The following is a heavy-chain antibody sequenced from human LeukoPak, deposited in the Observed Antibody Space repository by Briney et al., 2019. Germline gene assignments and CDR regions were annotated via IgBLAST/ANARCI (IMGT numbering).Heavy chain of an antibody. CDR3: ARVGSTDILTGQFDY. V-gene: IGHV3-21*01. CDR2: ISSSSSYI. Sequence: GGSLRLSCAASGFTFSSYFMIWVRQAPGKGLEWVSSISSSSSYIYYADSVKGRFTISRDNAKNSLYLQMNSLRAEDTAVYYCARVGSTDILTGQFDYWGQGTLVTVSS. J-gene: IGHJ4*02. D-gene: IGHD3-9*01. CDR1: GFTFSSYF.